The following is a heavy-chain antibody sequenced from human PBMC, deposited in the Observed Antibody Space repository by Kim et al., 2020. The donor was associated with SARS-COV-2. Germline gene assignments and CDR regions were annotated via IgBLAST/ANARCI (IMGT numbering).Heavy chain of an antibody. V-gene: IGHV3-30*04. D-gene: IGHD4-17*01. Sequence: GGSLRLSCAASGFTFSSYAMHWVRQAPGKGLEWVAVISYDGSNKYYADSVKGRFTISRDNSKNTLYLQMNSLRAEDTAVYYCARAEVTTTWGAFDIWGQG. CDR1: GFTFSSYA. CDR3: ARAEVTTTWGAFDI. CDR2: ISYDGSNK. J-gene: IGHJ3*02.